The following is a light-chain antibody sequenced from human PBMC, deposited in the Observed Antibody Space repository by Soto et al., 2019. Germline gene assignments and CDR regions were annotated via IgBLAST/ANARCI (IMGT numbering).Light chain of an antibody. CDR1: QSISTW. V-gene: IGKV1-5*03. CDR2: KAS. Sequence: DIQMTQSPSTLSASVGDRVTITCRASQSISTWLAWYQQKPGKAPKLLIYKASNLEGGVPSRFSGSGSGTEFTITINSLQPDDFATYYCQQYNSYPWTFGQGTKVDIK. J-gene: IGKJ1*01. CDR3: QQYNSYPWT.